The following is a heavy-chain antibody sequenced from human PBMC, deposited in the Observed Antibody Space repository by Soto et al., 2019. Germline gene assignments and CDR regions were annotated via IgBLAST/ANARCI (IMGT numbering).Heavy chain of an antibody. Sequence: GGSLRLSCAASGFTFSSYGMHWVRQAPGKGLEWVAVISYDGSNKYYADSVKGRFTISRDNSKNTLYLQMNSLRAEDTAVYYCAKDLTVVTAGSFDYWGQGTLVTVSS. CDR2: ISYDGSNK. CDR1: GFTFSSYG. D-gene: IGHD3-10*01. V-gene: IGHV3-30*18. CDR3: AKDLTVVTAGSFDY. J-gene: IGHJ4*02.